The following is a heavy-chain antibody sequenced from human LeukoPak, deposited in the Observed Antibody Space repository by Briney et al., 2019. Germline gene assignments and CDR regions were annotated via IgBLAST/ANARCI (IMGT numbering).Heavy chain of an antibody. J-gene: IGHJ1*01. CDR2: ISVNNGGT. CDR3: ATATQPRGYFLH. Sequence: ASVKVSCKASGYTFTTYSLAWVRQAPGQSLEWMGWISVNNGGTNYAQSFQDRVTLTRDTSTNTAYLELRSLRSDDTAIVYCATATQPRGYFLHWGQGTLVTVSS. V-gene: IGHV1-18*01. CDR1: GYTFTTYS. D-gene: IGHD2-2*01.